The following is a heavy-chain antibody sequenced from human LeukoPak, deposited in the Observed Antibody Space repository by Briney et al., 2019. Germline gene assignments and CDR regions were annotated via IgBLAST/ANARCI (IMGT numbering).Heavy chain of an antibody. CDR3: ASDQYYYDSSGYYPPPLGY. D-gene: IGHD3-22*01. Sequence: SETLSLTCTVSGGSISSYYWSWIRQPAGKGLEWIGRIYTSRSTNYNPSLKSRVTMSVDTSKNQFSLKLSSVTAADTAVYYCASDQYYYDSSGYYPPPLGYWGQGTLVTVSS. J-gene: IGHJ4*02. CDR2: IYTSRST. V-gene: IGHV4-4*07. CDR1: GGSISSYY.